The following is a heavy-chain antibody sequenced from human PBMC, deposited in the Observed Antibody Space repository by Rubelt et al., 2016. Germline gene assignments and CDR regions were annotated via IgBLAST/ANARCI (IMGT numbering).Heavy chain of an antibody. D-gene: IGHD1-26*01. V-gene: IGHV4-34*02. CDR3: ARTTGSNWF. CDR1: GGSFTGYS. CDR2: INDSGGT. Sequence: QVQLQQWGAGLLNPSETLSLTCAVYGGSFTGYSWSWIRQPPGKGLEWIGEINDSGGTNYNPSLMSRVTISMDTSKNQFSLGPRSVTAADPAGYYCARTTGSNWFWGQGTLVTVSS. J-gene: IGHJ4*02.